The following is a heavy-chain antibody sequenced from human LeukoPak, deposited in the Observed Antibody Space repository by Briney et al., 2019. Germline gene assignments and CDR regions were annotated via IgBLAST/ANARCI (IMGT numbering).Heavy chain of an antibody. J-gene: IGHJ6*03. V-gene: IGHV4-61*02. D-gene: IGHD3-10*01. CDR3: AREDYYGSGSHMDV. CDR2: IYTSGST. Sequence: SQTLSLTCTVSGGSISSGSYYWRWIRQPAGKGLEWIGRIYTSGSTNYNPSLKSRVTISVDTSKNQFSLKLSSVTAADTAVYSCAREDYYGSGSHMDVWGKGTTVTVSS. CDR1: GGSISSGSYY.